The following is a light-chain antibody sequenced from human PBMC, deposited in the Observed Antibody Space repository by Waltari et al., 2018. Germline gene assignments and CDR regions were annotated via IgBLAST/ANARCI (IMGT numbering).Light chain of an antibody. V-gene: IGKV3-20*01. CDR1: QSVSSSY. Sequence: EIVLTQSPGTLSLSPGERATLSCRASQSVSSSYLAWYQQKPGQAPRRLIYGASSRATGSPDRFSGSGSGTDFTLTISRLEPEDFAVYYCQKYGSTPRPFGGGTKVEIK. CDR3: QKYGSTPRP. J-gene: IGKJ4*01. CDR2: GAS.